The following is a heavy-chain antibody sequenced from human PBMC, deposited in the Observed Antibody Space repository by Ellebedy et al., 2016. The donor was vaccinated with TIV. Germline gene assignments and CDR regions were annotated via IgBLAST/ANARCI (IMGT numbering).Heavy chain of an antibody. Sequence: MPSETLSPTCSVTAGSITSYYWSWIRQPPGKGLEWVGYIYYNGVTNYNPSLKSRLTITVDTSKNHFSLKLSSVTAADTAVYYCARHTNSWNYVNGFDPWGQGILVTVSS. CDR3: ARHTNSWNYVNGFDP. CDR2: IYYNGVT. CDR1: AGSITSYY. D-gene: IGHD3-16*01. V-gene: IGHV4-59*08. J-gene: IGHJ5*02.